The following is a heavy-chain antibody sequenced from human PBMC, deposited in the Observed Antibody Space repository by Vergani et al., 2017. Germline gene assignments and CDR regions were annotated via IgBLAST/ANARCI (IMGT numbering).Heavy chain of an antibody. CDR2: IYFIGST. D-gene: IGHD6-13*01. CDR3: ARMIAAAGTEYFDY. CDR1: GGPIYRYY. Sequence: QVQLQESGPGLVKPSETLSPTFTVPGGPIYRYYCSWFPQPPGKGLEWFGYIYFIGSTNYNPSLKSRVTLSVDTSKNQFSLKLSSVTAADTAVYYCARMIAAAGTEYFDYWGQGTLVTVSS. J-gene: IGHJ4*02. V-gene: IGHV4-59*01.